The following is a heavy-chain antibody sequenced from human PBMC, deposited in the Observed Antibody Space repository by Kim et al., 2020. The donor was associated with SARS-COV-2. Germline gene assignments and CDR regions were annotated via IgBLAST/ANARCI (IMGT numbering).Heavy chain of an antibody. Sequence: ASVKVSCKAAGYIFINNDINWVRQATGQGLEWMGWMNPTTGNAGYAQKFQGRVTMTRDTAVVTAYMELSGLTSEDTAVYYCARGRCGGAGCSSSYYMDVWGKGATVTASS. V-gene: IGHV1-8*01. CDR2: MNPTTGNA. CDR3: ARGRCGGAGCSSSYYMDV. J-gene: IGHJ6*03. CDR1: GYIFINND. D-gene: IGHD2-15*01.